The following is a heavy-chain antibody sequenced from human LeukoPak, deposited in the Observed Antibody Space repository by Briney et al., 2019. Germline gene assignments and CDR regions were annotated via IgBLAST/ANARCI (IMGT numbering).Heavy chain of an antibody. CDR3: AKDQAGTWGLDY. V-gene: IGHV3-74*01. D-gene: IGHD3-10*01. Sequence: PGGSLRLSCAASGFTFSSYWMHWVRQAPGKGLMWVSRINSDGSSTSYADSVKGRFTISRDDSKNTLYLQMNSLRTEDTAFYYCAKDQAGTWGLDYWGQGTLVTVSS. CDR2: INSDGSST. J-gene: IGHJ4*02. CDR1: GFTFSSYW.